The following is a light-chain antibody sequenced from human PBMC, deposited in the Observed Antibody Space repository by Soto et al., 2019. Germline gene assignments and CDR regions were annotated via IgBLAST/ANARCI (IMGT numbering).Light chain of an antibody. CDR1: SSDVGGYNY. V-gene: IGLV2-8*01. CDR3: SSYAGNYNLI. Sequence: QSALTQPPSASGSPGQSVTISCTGTSSDVGGYNYISWYQLHPGKAPKLMIYEVSYRPSGVPDRFSGSKSGNTASLTVSGLQAEDEADYYCSSYAGNYNLIFGGGTKVTVL. J-gene: IGLJ2*01. CDR2: EVS.